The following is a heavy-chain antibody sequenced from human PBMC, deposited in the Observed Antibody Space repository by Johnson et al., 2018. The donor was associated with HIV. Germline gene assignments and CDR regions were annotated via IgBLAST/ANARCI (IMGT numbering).Heavy chain of an antibody. CDR3: ARAINDAFDI. J-gene: IGHJ3*02. CDR1: GFIFSSYA. CDR2: ISWNSGSI. V-gene: IGHV3-9*01. Sequence: EVQLVESGGGVVQPGRSLRLSCAAPGFIFSSYAIHWVRQAPGKGLEWVSGISWNSGSIGYAASVKGRLTISRDNAKNSLYLQMNSLRAEDTAVYFCARAINDAFDIWGQGTMVTVSS.